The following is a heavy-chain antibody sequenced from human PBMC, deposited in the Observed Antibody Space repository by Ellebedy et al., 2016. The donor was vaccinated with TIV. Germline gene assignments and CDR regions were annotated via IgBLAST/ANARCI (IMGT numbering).Heavy chain of an antibody. CDR3: ARAMTGYFDY. J-gene: IGHJ4*02. CDR1: ALTVSGNY. D-gene: IGHD3-9*01. CDR2: IDAAGRT. V-gene: IGHV3-66*01. Sequence: PGGSLRLSCAASALTVSGNYMAWIRQAPGQGPEWVSVIDAAGRTHYADSVKGRFTISRDNSKNTLSLEMNRLRVDDTAVYFCARAMTGYFDYWGLGTLVTVSS.